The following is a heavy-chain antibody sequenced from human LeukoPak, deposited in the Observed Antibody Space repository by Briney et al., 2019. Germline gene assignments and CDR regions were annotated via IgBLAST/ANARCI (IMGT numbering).Heavy chain of an antibody. D-gene: IGHD4-11*01. V-gene: IGHV3-21*01. CDR2: ISSSSSYI. CDR1: GFTFSSSG. Sequence: GGSLRLSSAASGFTFSSSGMSWVRQAPGKGLEWVSSISSSSSYIYYADSVKGRFTISRDNAKNSLYLQMNSLRAEDTAVYYCARLQDSYYNMDVWGKRTTVTVSS. J-gene: IGHJ6*03. CDR3: ARLQDSYYNMDV.